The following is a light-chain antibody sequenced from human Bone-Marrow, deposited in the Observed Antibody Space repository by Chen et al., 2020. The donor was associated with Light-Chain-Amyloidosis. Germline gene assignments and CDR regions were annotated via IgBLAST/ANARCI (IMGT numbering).Light chain of an antibody. J-gene: IGLJ1*01. CDR3: SSYTITNTLV. V-gene: IGLV2-14*01. CDR1: SSDVGGDNH. CDR2: GVT. Sequence: QSALTQPASVSGSPGQSITISCTGTSSDVGGDNHVSWYQQHPDKAPKLMIYGVTNRPSWVPDRFSGSKSDNTASLPISGLQTEDEADYFCSSYTITNTLVFGSGTRVTVL.